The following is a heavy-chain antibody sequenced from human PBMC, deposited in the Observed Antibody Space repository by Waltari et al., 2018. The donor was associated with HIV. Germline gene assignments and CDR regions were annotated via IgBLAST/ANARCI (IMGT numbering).Heavy chain of an antibody. V-gene: IGHV3-9*01. J-gene: IGHJ4*02. Sequence: EVQLVESGGGLVQPGRSLRLSCAASGFSFDDYAMHWVRQAPGKGLGGVTGISGNRGSIGYADSVKGRFTSSRDNAKNSLYLQMNSLRAEDTALYYCAKDRLRYCRGGSCYTHFDSWGQGTLVTVSS. CDR1: GFSFDDYA. D-gene: IGHD2-15*01. CDR2: ISGNRGSI. CDR3: AKDRLRYCRGGSCYTHFDS.